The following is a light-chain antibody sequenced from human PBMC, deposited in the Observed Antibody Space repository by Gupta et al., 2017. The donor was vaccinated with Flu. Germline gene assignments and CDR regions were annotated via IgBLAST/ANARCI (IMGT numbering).Light chain of an antibody. Sequence: DRATLSCRASHSVSTHLASYRQNPGQAPRLLRYGASPRATCIPASFIGIGSGTYFTLPISSLQSAAFAFSYFPPSHNWPPRTFGQGTKVEIK. V-gene: IGKV3-15*01. CDR2: GAS. CDR1: HSVSTH. J-gene: IGKJ1*01. CDR3: PPSHNWPPRT.